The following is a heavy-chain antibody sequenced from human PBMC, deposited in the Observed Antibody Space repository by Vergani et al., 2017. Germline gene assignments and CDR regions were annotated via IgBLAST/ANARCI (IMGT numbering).Heavy chain of an antibody. CDR1: GFPLSTSGMR. CDR3: AQRLSKNGYNYDAFDM. J-gene: IGHJ3*02. D-gene: IGHD5-24*01. CDR2: IDWDDDK. Sequence: QVTLQESGPALVKPTQTLTLTCTFSGFPLSTSGMRVSRIRQPPGKALEWLERIDWDDDKFYSTSLKTRLTISKDTSKNQVVLRMTNMDPVDTAMYYCAQRLSKNGYNYDAFDMWGQGTMVIVSS. V-gene: IGHV2-70*04.